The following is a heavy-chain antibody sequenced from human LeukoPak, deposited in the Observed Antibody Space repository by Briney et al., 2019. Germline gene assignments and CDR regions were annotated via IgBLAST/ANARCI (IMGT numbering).Heavy chain of an antibody. CDR1: GGTFSSYA. Sequence: ASVKVSCKASGGTFSSYAISWVRQAPGQGLEWMGGIIPIFGTANYAQKFQGRVTITTDESTSTAYMELSSLRSEDTAVYYCARGFEDYGDYEGEYYFDYWGQGTLVTVSS. CDR3: ARGFEDYGDYEGEYYFDY. J-gene: IGHJ4*02. CDR2: IIPIFGTA. V-gene: IGHV1-69*05. D-gene: IGHD4-17*01.